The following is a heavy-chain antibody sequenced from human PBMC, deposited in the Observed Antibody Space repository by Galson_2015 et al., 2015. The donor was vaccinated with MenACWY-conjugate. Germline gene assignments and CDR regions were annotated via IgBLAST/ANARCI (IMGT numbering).Heavy chain of an antibody. V-gene: IGHV1-69*04. CDR3: ARDIVTTLNPIEYSYHAMDV. D-gene: IGHD5-12*01. CDR1: GGTFSSYS. Sequence: SVKVSCKASGGTFSSYSLNWVRQAPGQGLEWMGRIIPILGITNYAQKFLGRVTITAGKSTNTAYMELSSLRSEDTAVYHCARDIVTTLNPIEYSYHAMDVWGQGTTVTVSS. CDR2: IIPILGIT. J-gene: IGHJ6*02.